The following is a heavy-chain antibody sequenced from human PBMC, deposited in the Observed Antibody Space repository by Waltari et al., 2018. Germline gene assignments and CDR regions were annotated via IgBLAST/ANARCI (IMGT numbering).Heavy chain of an antibody. D-gene: IGHD5-12*01. V-gene: IGHV4-39*07. CDR3: VRGYPDIVATISDY. Sequence: QLQLQESGPGLVKPSETLSLACTVPRSSIRNTNYYWGWVRQPPGKGLEWIGSFYKSGTTYYNPSLKSRVTISVDTSNNQFSLKLNSVTAADTAVYYCVRGYPDIVATISDYWGQGTLVIVSS. CDR2: FYKSGTT. J-gene: IGHJ4*02. CDR1: RSSIRNTNYY.